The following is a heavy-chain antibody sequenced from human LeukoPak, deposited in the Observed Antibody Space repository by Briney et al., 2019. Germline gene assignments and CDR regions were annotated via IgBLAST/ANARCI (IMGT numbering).Heavy chain of an antibody. J-gene: IGHJ4*02. CDR2: INAGNGNT. V-gene: IGHV1-3*01. CDR1: GYTFTSYA. Sequence: ASVKVSCKASGYTFTSYAMHWVRQAPGQRLEWMGWINAGNGNTKYSQKFQGRVTITRDTSASTAYMELSSLRSEDTAVYYCARDHAVHRLPDYWGQGTLVTVSS. D-gene: IGHD1-1*01. CDR3: ARDHAVHRLPDY.